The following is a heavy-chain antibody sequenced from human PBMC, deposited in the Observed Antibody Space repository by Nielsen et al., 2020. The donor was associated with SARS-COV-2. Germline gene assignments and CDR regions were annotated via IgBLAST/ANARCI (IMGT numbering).Heavy chain of an antibody. D-gene: IGHD4-17*01. CDR1: GFTFSNAW. V-gene: IGHV3-15*01. CDR2: IKSKTDGGTT. J-gene: IGHJ3*02. Sequence: GGSLRLSCAASGFTFSNAWMSWVRQAPGKGLEWVGRIKSKTDGGTTDYAAPVKGRFTISRDDSKNTLYLQMNSLKTEDTAVYYCARDPGVVYGDYEGAFDIWGQGTMVTVSS. CDR3: ARDPGVVYGDYEGAFDI.